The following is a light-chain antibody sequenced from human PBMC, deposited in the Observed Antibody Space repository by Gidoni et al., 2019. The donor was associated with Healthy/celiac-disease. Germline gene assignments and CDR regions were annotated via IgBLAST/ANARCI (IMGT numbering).Light chain of an antibody. J-gene: IGKJ5*01. CDR3: QQRSNWPIT. Sequence: IVLTQSPATLSLSPGERATLSCRVSQSVSSYSAWYQQKPGQAPRLLIYDASNRATGIPARFSGSGSGTDFALTISSLEPEDFAVYYCQQRSNWPITFGQGTRLEIK. V-gene: IGKV3-11*01. CDR2: DAS. CDR1: QSVSSY.